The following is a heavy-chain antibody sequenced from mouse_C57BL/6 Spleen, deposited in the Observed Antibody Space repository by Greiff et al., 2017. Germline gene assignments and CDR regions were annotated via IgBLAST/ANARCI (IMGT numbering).Heavy chain of an antibody. V-gene: IGHV1-61*01. CDR1: GYTFTSYW. D-gene: IGHD2-1*01. CDR2: IYPSDSET. CDR3: ARPIYYGNYLYYFDY. J-gene: IGHJ2*01. Sequence: QVQLQQPGAELVRPGSSVKLSCKASGYTFTSYWMDWVKQRPGQGLEWIGNIYPSDSETHYNQKFKDKATLTVDKSSSTAYMQLSSLTSEDSAVYYGARPIYYGNYLYYFDYWGQGTTLTVSS.